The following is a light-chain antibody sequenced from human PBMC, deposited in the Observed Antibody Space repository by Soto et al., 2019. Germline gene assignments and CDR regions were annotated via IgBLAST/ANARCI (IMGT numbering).Light chain of an antibody. CDR2: EGT. J-gene: IGLJ1*01. CDR3: CSYAGSSFYV. Sequence: QSVLTQPASVSGSPGQSITISCTGTSSDVGNYNLVSWYQQHPGKAPKLMIYEGTKRPSGVSNRFSGSKSGNTASLTISGLQAEDEADYYCCSYAGSSFYVFGTGTKVIFL. V-gene: IGLV2-23*01. CDR1: SSDVGNYNL.